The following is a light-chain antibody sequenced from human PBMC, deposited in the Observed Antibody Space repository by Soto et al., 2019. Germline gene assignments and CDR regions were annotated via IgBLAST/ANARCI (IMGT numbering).Light chain of an antibody. CDR1: QSLLHRNGFNY. CDR3: MQSLQTPLVT. V-gene: IGKV2-28*01. J-gene: IGKJ5*01. CDR2: LGS. Sequence: DTVLTQSPLSLPVTPGEPASISCRSSQSLLHRNGFNYLDWYLQKPVQSPQLLIYLGSNRASGVPDRFSGSGSGTDFTLKISRVEAEDVGVYYCMQSLQTPLVTFGQGTRLEIK.